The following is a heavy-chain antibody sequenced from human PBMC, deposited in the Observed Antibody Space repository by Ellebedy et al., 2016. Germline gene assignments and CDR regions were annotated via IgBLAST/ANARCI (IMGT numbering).Heavy chain of an antibody. CDR3: ARDFPHNWFDI. V-gene: IGHV3-74*01. J-gene: IGHJ5*02. CDR2: VETDGTTT. CDR1: GFTFSGYW. Sequence: GESLKISXTASGFTFSGYWMHWVRQAPGKGLMWVARVETDGTTTGYADSVKGRFTISRDIAKNTVYLQMNSLRAEDTAVYYCARDFPHNWFDIWGQGILVTVSS.